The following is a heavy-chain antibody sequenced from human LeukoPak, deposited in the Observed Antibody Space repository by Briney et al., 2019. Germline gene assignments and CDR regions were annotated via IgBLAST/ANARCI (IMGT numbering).Heavy chain of an antibody. J-gene: IGHJ4*02. CDR1: GFTFSSYG. Sequence: GGSLRLSCAASGFTFSSYGMHWVRQAPGKGLEWVTAISFDGSNKYYVDSVKGRFTISRDNSKNTLYLQMNSLRAEDTAVYYCAKDRSGSQFDYWGQGTLVTVSS. D-gene: IGHD1-26*01. CDR3: AKDRSGSQFDY. CDR2: ISFDGSNK. V-gene: IGHV3-30-3*01.